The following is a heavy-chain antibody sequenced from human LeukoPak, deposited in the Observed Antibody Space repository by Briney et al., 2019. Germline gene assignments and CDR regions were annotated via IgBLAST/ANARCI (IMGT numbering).Heavy chain of an antibody. Sequence: PSETLSLTCTVSGGSISSGSYYWSWIRQPAGKGLEWIGRIYTSGSTNYNPSLKSRVTISVDTSKNQFSLKLSSVTAADTAVYYCARAMVVTHGPFFDYWGQGTLVTVSS. CDR1: GGSISSGSYY. J-gene: IGHJ4*02. CDR3: ARAMVVTHGPFFDY. V-gene: IGHV4-61*02. CDR2: IYTSGST. D-gene: IGHD4-23*01.